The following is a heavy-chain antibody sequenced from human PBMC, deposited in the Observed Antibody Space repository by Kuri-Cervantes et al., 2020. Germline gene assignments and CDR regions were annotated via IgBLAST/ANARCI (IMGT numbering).Heavy chain of an antibody. J-gene: IGHJ5*02. CDR2: MNPNSGNT. CDR1: GYTFTGYY. V-gene: IGHV1-8*02. Sequence: ASVKVSCKASGYTFTGYYMHWVRQATGQGLEWMGWMNPNSGNTGYAQKFQGRVTMTRNTSISTAYMELSSLRSEDTAVYYCARRQWGTGFDPWGQGTLVTVSS. D-gene: IGHD3-16*01. CDR3: ARRQWGTGFDP.